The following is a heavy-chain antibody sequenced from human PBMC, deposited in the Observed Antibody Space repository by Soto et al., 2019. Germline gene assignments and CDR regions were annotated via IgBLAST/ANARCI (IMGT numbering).Heavy chain of an antibody. V-gene: IGHV5-51*01. Sequence: GGAPKISRKGFGNNFYTYWVAWVRPIPGKSLKGMGIIYPGDSDTRYSPSFQGQVTISADKSISTAYLQWSSLKASDTAMYYCARLGEMYYDILTGPSHGMDVWGQGTTVTVSS. CDR2: IYPGDSDT. CDR3: ARLGEMYYDILTGPSHGMDV. D-gene: IGHD3-9*01. J-gene: IGHJ6*02. CDR1: GNNFYTYW.